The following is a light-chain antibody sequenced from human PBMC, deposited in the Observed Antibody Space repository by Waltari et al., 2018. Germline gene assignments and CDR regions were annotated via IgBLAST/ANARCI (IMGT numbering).Light chain of an antibody. CDR2: EVS. CDR1: SSDVGSYNL. Sequence: QSALTQPASVSGSPGQSITISCTGTSSDVGSYNLVSWYQQHPGKAPKLMVYEVSPRPSGVSKRFSGYKAGNTASLTISGLQPEDETDYYCCSYAGHSTYVFGTGTKVTVL. CDR3: CSYAGHSTYV. V-gene: IGLV2-23*02. J-gene: IGLJ1*01.